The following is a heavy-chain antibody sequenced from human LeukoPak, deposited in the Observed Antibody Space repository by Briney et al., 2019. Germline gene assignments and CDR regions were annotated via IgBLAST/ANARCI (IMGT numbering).Heavy chain of an antibody. D-gene: IGHD6-13*01. J-gene: IGHJ4*02. CDR3: AKAPRIAAAG. CDR1: GFTFSSDA. CDR2: ISASGGRT. V-gene: IGHV3-23*01. Sequence: PGGSLRLSCAASGFTFSSDALSRVRQAPGKGLEWVSLISASGGRTDYADSVKGRFTISRDNSKNTLYLQMNSLKAEDTAVYYCAKAPRIAAAGWGQGTLVTVSS.